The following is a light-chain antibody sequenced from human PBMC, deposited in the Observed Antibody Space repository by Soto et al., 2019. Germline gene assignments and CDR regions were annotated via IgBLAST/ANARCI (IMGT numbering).Light chain of an antibody. CDR1: QSVTNY. CDR3: QHRGNWPKIA. J-gene: IGKJ5*01. Sequence: EIVLTQSPATLSLSPGERATLSCRASQSVTNYLAWYHQKPGQPPRLLIYDASNRATGIPARFRGSGSGTDFTLTISSLEFEDSGVYYCQHRGNWPKIAFGQGTRLEIK. V-gene: IGKV3-11*01. CDR2: DAS.